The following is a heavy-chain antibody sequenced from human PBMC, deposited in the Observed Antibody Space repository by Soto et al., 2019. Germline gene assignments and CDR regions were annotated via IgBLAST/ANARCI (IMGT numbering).Heavy chain of an antibody. CDR3: ARGEYQLLITCYFDL. Sequence: QVQLVQSGAEVKKPGASVKVSCKASGYTFTGYYMHWVRQAPGQGLEWMGWINPNSGGTNYAQKFQGRVTMTRDTSSSTADMALSRLRSDDTAVYYCARGEYQLLITCYFDLWGRGTLVTVSS. J-gene: IGHJ2*01. D-gene: IGHD2-2*01. CDR2: INPNSGGT. V-gene: IGHV1-2*02. CDR1: GYTFTGYY.